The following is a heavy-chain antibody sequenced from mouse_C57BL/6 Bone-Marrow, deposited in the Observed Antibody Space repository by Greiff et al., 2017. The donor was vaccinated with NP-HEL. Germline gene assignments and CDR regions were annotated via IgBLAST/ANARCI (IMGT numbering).Heavy chain of an antibody. CDR1: GYTFTSYW. CDR2: IHPSSGST. Sequence: QVQLQQPGAELVKPGASVKLSCKASGYTFTSYWMHWVKQRPGQGLEWIGVIHPSSGSTNYNEKFKSKATLTVVTSSSTAYMELSSLTSEDSAVYYCARRATMVTTDWFAYWGQGTPVTVSA. V-gene: IGHV1-64*01. J-gene: IGHJ3*01. CDR3: ARRATMVTTDWFAY. D-gene: IGHD2-2*01.